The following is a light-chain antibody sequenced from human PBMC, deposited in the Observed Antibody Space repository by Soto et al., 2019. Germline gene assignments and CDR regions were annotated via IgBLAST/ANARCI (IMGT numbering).Light chain of an antibody. Sequence: DIQMTQSPSTLSASVGDRVNITCRASQSINSWLAWYQQKPGTAPKLLIYKSSNLESGVPSRFSGSGAGTDFTLTSSGLQPDDLADYYCHHYNSYAWTFGQGTKVEIK. CDR1: QSINSW. CDR2: KSS. CDR3: HHYNSYAWT. J-gene: IGKJ1*01. V-gene: IGKV1-5*03.